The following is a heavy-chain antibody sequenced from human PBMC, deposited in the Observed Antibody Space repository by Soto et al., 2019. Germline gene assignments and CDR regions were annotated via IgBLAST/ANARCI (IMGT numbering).Heavy chain of an antibody. CDR3: ARVRYGSGSYYNGEKNNYYYYYMDV. V-gene: IGHV3-20*01. CDR1: GFTFDDYG. J-gene: IGHJ6*03. Sequence: GGSLRLSCAASGFTFDDYGMSWVRQAPGKGLEWVSGINWNGGSTGYADSVKGRFTISRDNAKNSLYLQMNSLRAEDTALYHCARVRYGSGSYYNGEKNNYYYYYMDVWGKGTTVTVSS. D-gene: IGHD3-10*01. CDR2: INWNGGST.